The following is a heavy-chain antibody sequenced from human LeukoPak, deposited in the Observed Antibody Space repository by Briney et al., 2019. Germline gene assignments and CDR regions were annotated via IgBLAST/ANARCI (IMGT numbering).Heavy chain of an antibody. CDR3: AKDGWLCKY. CDR2: ISGSSSSI. Sequence: PGGSLRLSCAASGFTFSNYDMNWVRQAPGKGLEWVSSISGSSSSIYYADSVKGRFTISGDNAKNSLYLQMNSLRADDTAIYYCAKDGWLCKYWGQGTLVTVSS. CDR1: GFTFSNYD. V-gene: IGHV3-21*01. J-gene: IGHJ4*02. D-gene: IGHD2-21*01.